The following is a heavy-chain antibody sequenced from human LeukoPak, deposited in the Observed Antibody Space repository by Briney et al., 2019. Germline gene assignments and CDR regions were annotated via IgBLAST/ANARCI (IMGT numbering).Heavy chain of an antibody. Sequence: SSETLSLTCTVSGGSISSYYWSWIRQPPGKGLEWIGYIYYSGGTNYNPSLKSRVTISVDTSKNQFSLKLSSVTAADTAVYYCARVGYSGPAFQHWGQGTLVTVSS. CDR1: GGSISSYY. CDR3: ARVGYSGPAFQH. J-gene: IGHJ1*01. V-gene: IGHV4-59*01. CDR2: IYYSGGT. D-gene: IGHD5-12*01.